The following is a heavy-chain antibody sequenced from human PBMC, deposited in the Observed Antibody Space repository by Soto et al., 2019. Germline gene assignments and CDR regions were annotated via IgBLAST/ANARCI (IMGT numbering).Heavy chain of an antibody. Sequence: GGSLRLSCAAAGFTFSSYSMNWVRQAPGKGLEWVSYISSSSSTIYYADSVKGRFTISRDNAKNSLYLQMNSLRAEDTAVYYCARSRQQLVYLMDVWGQGTTVTVSS. J-gene: IGHJ6*02. CDR2: ISSSSSTI. V-gene: IGHV3-48*01. CDR3: ARSRQQLVYLMDV. D-gene: IGHD6-13*01. CDR1: GFTFSSYS.